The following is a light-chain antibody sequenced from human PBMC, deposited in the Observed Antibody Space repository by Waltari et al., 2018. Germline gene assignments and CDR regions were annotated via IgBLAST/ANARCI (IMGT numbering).Light chain of an antibody. Sequence: SCGHSSYAIAWHQQQPEKGPRYLMKVNSDGSHSKGGGIPDRFSGSSSGAERYLSISSLQSEDEADYYCQTWGTGIRVFGGGTKLTVL. CDR3: QTWGTGIRV. CDR2: VNSDGSH. V-gene: IGLV4-69*01. J-gene: IGLJ3*02. CDR1: CGHSSYA.